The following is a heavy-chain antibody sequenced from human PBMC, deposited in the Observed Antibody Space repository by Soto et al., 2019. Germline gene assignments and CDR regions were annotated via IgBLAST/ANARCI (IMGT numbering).Heavy chain of an antibody. Sequence: QVQLVQSGAEVKKPGASVKVSCKASGDTFTDYYIHWVRQAPGQGLEWMGTVNPSGGHTTYAQHFLGRMTMTRDTSTSTLYMELTSLTSEDTAIYYCARGGHVVVVTAALDYWGQGTLVTVSS. CDR1: GDTFTDYY. D-gene: IGHD2-21*02. CDR3: ARGGHVVVVTAALDY. V-gene: IGHV1-46*01. J-gene: IGHJ4*02. CDR2: VNPSGGHT.